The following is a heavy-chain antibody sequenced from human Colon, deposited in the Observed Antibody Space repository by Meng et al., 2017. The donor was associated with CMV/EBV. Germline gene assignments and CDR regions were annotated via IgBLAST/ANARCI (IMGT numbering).Heavy chain of an antibody. V-gene: IGHV3-66*02. CDR3: VSSVTGRF. CDR2: INSGGTT. CDR1: GLSVSIHY. D-gene: IGHD3-10*01. J-gene: IGHJ4*02. Sequence: GGSLRLSCAVSGLSVSIHYMSWLRQAPGKGLEWVSVINSGGTTYYGASVKGRFTISRDNSKNTLYLHMSNLEVEDTAVYYCVSSVTGRFWGQGTLVTVSS.